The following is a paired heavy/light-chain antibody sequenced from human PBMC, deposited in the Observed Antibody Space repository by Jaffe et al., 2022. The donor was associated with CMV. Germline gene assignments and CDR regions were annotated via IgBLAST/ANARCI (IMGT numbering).Light chain of an antibody. CDR2: KAS. V-gene: IGKV1-5*03. Sequence: DVQMTQSPSILSASVGDRVTITCRASQSISHWLAWYQQKPGSAPTVLIYKASTLESGVPSRFSGDGSGTDFTLTISSLQPVDFTTYYCQQYDLFPWTFGQGTRVEV. CDR3: QQYDLFPWT. J-gene: IGKJ1*01. CDR1: QSISHW.
Heavy chain of an antibody. CDR1: GVSIDFGDYY. Sequence: QVQLQESGPGLVKPSQTLSLTCSVSGVSIDFGDYYWSWIRQHPGGALEWLGYISSRDNAYYTPSLSGRLYISLDTSKNQFSMSLISVTAADTAVYYCARDHGIGHHLFDHWGPGTLVTVSS. V-gene: IGHV4-31*03. J-gene: IGHJ4*02. CDR3: ARDHGIGHHLFDH. CDR2: ISSRDNA. D-gene: IGHD1-26*01.